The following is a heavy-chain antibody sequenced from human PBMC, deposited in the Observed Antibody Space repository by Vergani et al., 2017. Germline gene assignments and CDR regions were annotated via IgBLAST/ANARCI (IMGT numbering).Heavy chain of an antibody. V-gene: IGHV3-23*04. CDR3: AGPQETSAYYYGGFDY. J-gene: IGHJ4*02. Sequence: EVQLVESGGGLVQPGRSLRLSCAASGFTFSTYAMTWVRQAPGKGLEWVSTISSDGGSTYYADSVKGRFTISRDNSKNTLSLQMNSLTAEDTAIYYCAGPQETSAYYYGGFDYWGQGILVTVSS. CDR1: GFTFSTYA. CDR2: ISSDGGST. D-gene: IGHD3-22*01.